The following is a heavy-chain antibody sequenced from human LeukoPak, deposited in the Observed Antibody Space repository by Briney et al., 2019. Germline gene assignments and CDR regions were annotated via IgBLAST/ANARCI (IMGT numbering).Heavy chain of an antibody. CDR2: IYYSGST. V-gene: IGHV4-59*01. D-gene: IGHD3-22*01. CDR1: GGSISSYY. J-gene: IGHJ4*02. CDR3: ARNPNYDSPFDY. Sequence: PSETLSLTCTVSGGSISSYYWSWIRQPPGRGLEWIGYIYYSGSTNYNPSLKSRVTISVDTSKNQFSLKLSSVTAADTAVYYCARNPNYDSPFDYWGQGTLVTVSS.